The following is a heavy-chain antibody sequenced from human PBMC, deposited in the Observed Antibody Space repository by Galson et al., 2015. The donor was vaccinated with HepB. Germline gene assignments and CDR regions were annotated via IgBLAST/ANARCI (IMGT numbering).Heavy chain of an antibody. Sequence: SLRLSCAASGFTFSSHAMHWVRQAPGKGLEWMAVIAYDGNYEYYAGSVKGRFTISRENSWMTLFLQMNSLTSEDTAMYYCARDPRSGYCNSARCQSGTFDVWGRGTLVTVSS. CDR3: ARDPRSGYCNSARCQSGTFDV. CDR1: GFTFSSHA. V-gene: IGHV3-30*04. CDR2: IAYDGNYE. J-gene: IGHJ3*01. D-gene: IGHD6-25*01.